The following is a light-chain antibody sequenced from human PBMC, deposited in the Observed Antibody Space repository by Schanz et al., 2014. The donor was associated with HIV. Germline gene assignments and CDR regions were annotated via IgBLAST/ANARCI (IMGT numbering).Light chain of an antibody. CDR3: QQYNTWPRT. V-gene: IGKV3-15*01. CDR2: GAS. Sequence: EIVMTQSPGTLSLSPGERATLSCRASQSVSSNLAWYQQKPGQAPRLLMYGASTRATGIPARFSGSGSGTEFTLTISSLQSEDFAVYYCQQYNTWPRTFGQGTKVELK. CDR1: QSVSSN. J-gene: IGKJ1*01.